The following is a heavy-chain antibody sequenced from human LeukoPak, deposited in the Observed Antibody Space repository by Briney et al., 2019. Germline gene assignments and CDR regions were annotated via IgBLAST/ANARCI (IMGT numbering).Heavy chain of an antibody. J-gene: IGHJ3*02. Sequence: SETLSLTCTVSGGSISTYYWSWIRQPPGKGLEWIGYIYHSGSTNYNPSLKSRITISVDTSQNQFSLKLSSVTAADTAVYYCAREACSSGSCDAFDIWGQGTMVTVSS. CDR1: GGSISTYY. V-gene: IGHV4-59*12. D-gene: IGHD2-15*01. CDR3: AREACSSGSCDAFDI. CDR2: IYHSGST.